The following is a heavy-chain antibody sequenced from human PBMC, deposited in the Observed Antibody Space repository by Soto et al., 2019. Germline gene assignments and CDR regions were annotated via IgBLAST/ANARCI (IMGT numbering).Heavy chain of an antibody. CDR1: GYTFTSDG. V-gene: IGHV1-18*01. J-gene: IGHJ6*02. CDR2: ISAYNGNT. D-gene: IGHD3-16*01. CDR3: AREELIRTFGMDV. Sequence: QVQLVQSGAEVKKPGASVKVSCKASGYTFTSDGISGVRQAPGQGLEWMGWISAYNGNTNYAQKLQGRVTMTTDTSTSTAYMELRSLRSDVTAVYYCAREELIRTFGMDVWGQGTTVTVSS.